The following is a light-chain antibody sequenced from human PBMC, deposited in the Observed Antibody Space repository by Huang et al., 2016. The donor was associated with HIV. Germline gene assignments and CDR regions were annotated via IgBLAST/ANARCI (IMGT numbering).Light chain of an antibody. CDR3: QKYDSAPRT. Sequence: MTQSPPSLSASIGDRVTLTCRASRDISTFLACYQQKQGEPPRLLIYAAAILHAGVPSRVSGGGSGTNFTLTVSSLQPEDVANYYCQKYDSAPRTFGQGTKLEL. V-gene: IGKV1-27*01. CDR2: AAA. J-gene: IGKJ1*01. CDR1: RDISTF.